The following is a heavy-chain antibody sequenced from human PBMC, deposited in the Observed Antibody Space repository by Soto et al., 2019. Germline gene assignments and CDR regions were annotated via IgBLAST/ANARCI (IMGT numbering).Heavy chain of an antibody. CDR1: GFTFGGYG. V-gene: IGHV3-33*05. Sequence: QVQLVESGGGVVQPGRSLRLSCATSGFTFGGYGMHWVRQAPGKGLEWVAVILYDGSNKYYADSVKGRFTVSRDNSKNTLFLQMNSLRAEDTAVYYCASDGPAGGTSRALSDYWGQGTLVTVSS. CDR3: ASDGPAGGTSRALSDY. J-gene: IGHJ4*02. D-gene: IGHD2-2*01. CDR2: ILYDGSNK.